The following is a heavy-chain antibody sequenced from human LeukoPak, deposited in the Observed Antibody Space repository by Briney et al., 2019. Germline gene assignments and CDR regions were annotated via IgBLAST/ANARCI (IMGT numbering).Heavy chain of an antibody. CDR1: GFTFSSYA. CDR2: ISYDGSNK. CDR3: AKPRSGWYTAFDI. J-gene: IGHJ3*02. D-gene: IGHD6-19*01. Sequence: PGGSLRLSCAASGFTFSSYAMHWVRQAPGKGLEWVAVISYDGSNKYYADSVKGRFTISRDNSKNTLYLQMNSLRAEDTAVYYCAKPRSGWYTAFDIWGQGTMVTVSS. V-gene: IGHV3-30*04.